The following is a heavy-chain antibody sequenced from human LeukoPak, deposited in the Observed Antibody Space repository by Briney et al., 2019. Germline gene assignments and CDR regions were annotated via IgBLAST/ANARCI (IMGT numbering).Heavy chain of an antibody. CDR3: AKDFSGVPVDTAMVFRIFDY. V-gene: IGHV3-30*02. J-gene: IGHJ4*02. D-gene: IGHD5-18*01. CDR2: IRYDGSNK. CDR1: GFTFSSYG. Sequence: GGSLRLSCAASGFTFSSYGMHWVRQAPGKGLEWVAFIRYDGSNKYYADSVKGRFTISRDNSKNTLYLQMNSLRAEDTAVYYCAKDFSGVPVDTAMVFRIFDYWGQETLVTVSS.